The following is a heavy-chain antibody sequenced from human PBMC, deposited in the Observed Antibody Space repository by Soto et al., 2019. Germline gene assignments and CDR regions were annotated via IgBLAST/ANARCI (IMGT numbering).Heavy chain of an antibody. J-gene: IGHJ6*03. CDR2: INPNSGGT. D-gene: IGHD3-10*01. V-gene: IGHV1-2*04. CDR1: GYTFTGYY. CDR3: ARYGFGEFGPEKKTSYYYYMDV. Sequence: ASVKVSCKASGYTFTGYYMHWVRQAPGQGLEWMGWINPNSGGTNYAQKFQGWVTMTRDTSISTAYMELSRLRSDDTAVYYCARYGFGEFGPEKKTSYYYYMDVWGKGTTVTVSS.